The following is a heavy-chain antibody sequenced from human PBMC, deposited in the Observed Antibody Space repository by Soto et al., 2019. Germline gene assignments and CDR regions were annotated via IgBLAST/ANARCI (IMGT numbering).Heavy chain of an antibody. CDR1: GGSIGSYY. V-gene: IGHV4-59*01. CDR2: IYYSGST. D-gene: IGHD2-15*01. J-gene: IGHJ6*02. Sequence: SETLSLTCTVSGGSIGSYYWSWIRQPPGKGLEWIGYIYYSGSTNYNPSLKSRVTISVDTSKNQFSLKLSSVTAADTAVYYCAREGRLSNYYQYGMDFWGQGTTVTVSS. CDR3: AREGRLSNYYQYGMDF.